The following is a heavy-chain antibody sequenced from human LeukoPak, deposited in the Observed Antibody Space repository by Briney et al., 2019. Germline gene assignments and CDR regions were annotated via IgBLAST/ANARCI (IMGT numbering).Heavy chain of an antibody. CDR1: GGSISNYY. J-gene: IGHJ3*01. D-gene: IGHD3-16*02. CDR2: IYNSGST. Sequence: SETLSLTCTVSGGSISNYYWSWIRQPAGKGLEWIGRIYNSGSTNYNPSLKSRVTMSVDTSENQFSLKLISVSAADTAVYYCARDYRVSLSDTSPDDAFDVWGQGTVVTVSS. V-gene: IGHV4-4*07. CDR3: ARDYRVSLSDTSPDDAFDV.